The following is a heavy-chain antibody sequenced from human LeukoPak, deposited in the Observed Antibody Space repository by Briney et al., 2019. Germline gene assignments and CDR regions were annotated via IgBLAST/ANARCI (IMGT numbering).Heavy chain of an antibody. J-gene: IGHJ6*03. CDR3: ARPPGYYYYYMDV. CDR1: GYTFSSYY. V-gene: IGHV1-2*02. CDR2: INPNSGGT. Sequence: ASVKVSCKASGYTFSSYYIHWVRQAPGQGLEWMGWINPNSGGTNYAQKFQGRVTMTRDTSISTAYMKLSRLRSDDTAVYYCARPPGYYYYYMDVWGKGTTVTVSS.